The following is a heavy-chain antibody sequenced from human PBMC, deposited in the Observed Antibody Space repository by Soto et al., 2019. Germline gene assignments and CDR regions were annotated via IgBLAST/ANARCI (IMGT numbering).Heavy chain of an antibody. J-gene: IGHJ6*02. CDR2: IIPILGIA. CDR1: GGTFSSYT. Sequence: QVQLVQSGAEVKKPGSSVKVSCKASGGTFSSYTISWVRQAPGQGLEWMGRIIPILGIANYAQKFQGRVTITANKSTSTSYMELSSLRSEDTAVYYCARFRGSYGMDVWGQGTTVTVSS. V-gene: IGHV1-69*02. D-gene: IGHD3-10*01. CDR3: ARFRGSYGMDV.